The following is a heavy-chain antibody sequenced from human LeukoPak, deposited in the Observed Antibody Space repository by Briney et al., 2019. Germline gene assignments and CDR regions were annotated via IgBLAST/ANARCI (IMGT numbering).Heavy chain of an antibody. J-gene: IGHJ5*02. CDR1: GGSISDYY. V-gene: IGHV4-59*01. Sequence: SETLSLTCTVSGGSISDYYWSWIRQPPGKGLEWIGYIYYSGSTNYNPSLRSRVTISKDTSKNQFSLKLNSVTAADTAVYYCARGRKDLNWFDPWGQGTLVTVSS. CDR2: IYYSGST. CDR3: ARGRKDLNWFDP.